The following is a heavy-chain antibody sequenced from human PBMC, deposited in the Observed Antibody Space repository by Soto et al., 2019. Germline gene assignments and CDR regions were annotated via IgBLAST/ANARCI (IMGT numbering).Heavy chain of an antibody. J-gene: IGHJ6*02. Sequence: SQTLSLTCAISGDSVSSNSAAWNWIRQSPSRGLEWLGRTYYRSKWYNDYAVSVKSRITINPDTSKNQFSLQLNSVTPEDTAVYYCARVGSVGSSSPTQTRLYYHSSYGMDVPGQRTTVTLSS. CDR3: ARVGSVGSSSPTQTRLYYHSSYGMDV. D-gene: IGHD6-6*01. CDR2: TYYRSKWYN. CDR1: GDSVSSNSAA. V-gene: IGHV6-1*01.